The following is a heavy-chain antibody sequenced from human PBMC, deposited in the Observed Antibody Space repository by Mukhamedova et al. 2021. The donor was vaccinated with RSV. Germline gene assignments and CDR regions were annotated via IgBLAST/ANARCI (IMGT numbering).Heavy chain of an antibody. J-gene: IGHJ4*02. CDR3: ASEGEITTVRGVLFDY. CDR2: SSGSPI. D-gene: IGHD3-10*01. Sequence: SSGSPIYYADSVKGRFTISRDNAKNSLYLQMNSLRAEDTAVYYCASEGEITTVRGVLFDYWGQGTLVTVSS. V-gene: IGHV3-48*03.